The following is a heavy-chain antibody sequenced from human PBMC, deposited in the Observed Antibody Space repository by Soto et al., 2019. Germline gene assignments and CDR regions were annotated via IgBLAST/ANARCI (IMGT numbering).Heavy chain of an antibody. CDR2: INAGNGNT. Sequence: ASVKVSCTASGYTFTSYAMHWVRQAPGQRLEWMGWINAGNGNTKYSQKFQGRVTITRDTSASTAYMELSSLRSEDTAVYYCARPSSIATIPDYWGQGTLVTVSS. D-gene: IGHD5-12*01. V-gene: IGHV1-3*01. J-gene: IGHJ4*02. CDR1: GYTFTSYA. CDR3: ARPSSIATIPDY.